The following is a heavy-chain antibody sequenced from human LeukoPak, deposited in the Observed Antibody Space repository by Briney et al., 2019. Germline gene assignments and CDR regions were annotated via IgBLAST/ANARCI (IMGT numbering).Heavy chain of an antibody. V-gene: IGHV1-18*01. D-gene: IGHD3-3*01. J-gene: IGHJ4*02. CDR3: ARLRYDFWSSYFDY. Sequence: ASVKVSCKASGYTFTSYGISWVRQAPGQGLEWMGWISAYNGNTNYAQKLQGRVTMTTDTSTSTAYMELRSLRSDDTAVYYCARLRYDFWSSYFDYWGQGTLVTVSS. CDR1: GYTFTSYG. CDR2: ISAYNGNT.